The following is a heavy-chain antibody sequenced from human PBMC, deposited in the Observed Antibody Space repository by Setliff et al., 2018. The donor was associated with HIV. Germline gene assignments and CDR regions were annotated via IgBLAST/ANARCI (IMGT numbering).Heavy chain of an antibody. J-gene: IGHJ4*02. V-gene: IGHV5-51*01. CDR2: IYPGDSGT. D-gene: IGHD3-16*02. Sequence: GESLKISCKGSGYSFTSYWIGWVRQMPRKGLEWMGIIYPGDSGTRYSPSFQGQVTISADKSISTAYLQWSSLKASDTAMYYCARLRIMITFGGVIDPYFDYWGQGTLVTVSS. CDR1: GYSFTSYW. CDR3: ARLRIMITFGGVIDPYFDY.